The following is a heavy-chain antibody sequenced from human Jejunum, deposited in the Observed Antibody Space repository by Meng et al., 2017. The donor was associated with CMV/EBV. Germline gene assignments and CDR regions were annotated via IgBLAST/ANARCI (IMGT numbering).Heavy chain of an antibody. V-gene: IGHV4-4*02. CDR3: ARGCSTWSSYYAGTFDY. J-gene: IGHJ4*02. D-gene: IGHD2-2*01. CDR1: SLRNGAW. Sequence: SLRNGAWWGWVRQAPGEGMEWIGGGSPTEGIPYNPSLKRRVTISGDRSQNQFSLKLNSVTAADTGVYYCARGCSTWSSYYAGTFDYWGQGTLVTVSS. CDR2: GSPTEGI.